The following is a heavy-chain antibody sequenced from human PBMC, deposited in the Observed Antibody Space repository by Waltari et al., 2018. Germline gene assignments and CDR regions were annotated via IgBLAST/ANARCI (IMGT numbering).Heavy chain of an antibody. CDR3: ARDCRVGAPGGCEFDI. Sequence: QVQLVQTGTEVKKPGASVKVSCKVSDDNFRYFAFNWVRQAPGQGLEWRGWISGYDGHTQYAQKFQGRVTWTTDTSTRTTYMEVKSLRPDDTAVYDCARDCRVGAPGGCEFDIWGQGTTVIVSS. CDR2: ISGYDGHT. D-gene: IGHD1-26*01. CDR1: DDNFRYFA. V-gene: IGHV1-18*01. J-gene: IGHJ3*02.